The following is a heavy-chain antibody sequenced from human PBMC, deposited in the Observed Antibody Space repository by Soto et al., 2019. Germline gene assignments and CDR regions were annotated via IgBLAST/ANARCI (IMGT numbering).Heavy chain of an antibody. CDR3: TRHTNYGPSPLDY. J-gene: IGHJ4*02. V-gene: IGHV4-39*01. D-gene: IGHD3-10*01. CDR1: GGCISSSSYY. CDR2: IYYSGST. Sequence: SETLSLTCTVSGGCISSSSYYWGWIRQPPGKGLEWIGSIYYSGSTYYNPSLKSRVTISVDTSKNQFSLKLSSVTAADTAVYYCTRHTNYGPSPLDYWGQGTLVTVS.